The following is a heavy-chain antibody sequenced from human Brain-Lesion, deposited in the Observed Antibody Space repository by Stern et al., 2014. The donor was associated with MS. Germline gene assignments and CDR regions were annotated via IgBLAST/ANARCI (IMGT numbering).Heavy chain of an antibody. Sequence: VQLVQSGAEVKKPGASVKVSCKASGYTFIRYAMQWVRQAPGQRLEWMGRINGVDDKTKYSHKFQGRVTITRDTSANTVYMELSSLRSEDTAVYYCAREDNRDSSGHYAHFDYWGQGTRVTVSS. V-gene: IGHV1-3*01. CDR2: INGVDDKT. CDR3: AREDNRDSSGHYAHFDY. J-gene: IGHJ4*02. D-gene: IGHD3-22*01. CDR1: GYTFIRYA.